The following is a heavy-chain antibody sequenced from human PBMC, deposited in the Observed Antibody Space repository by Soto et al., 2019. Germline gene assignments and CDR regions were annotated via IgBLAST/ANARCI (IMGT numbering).Heavy chain of an antibody. J-gene: IGHJ4*02. Sequence: SETLSLTCTVSGGSISSGGYYWSWIRQHPGKGLEWIGYIYYSGSTYYNPSLKSRVTISVDTSKNQFSLKLSSVTAAVTAVYYCARNDITRFDYWGQGTLVTVSS. CDR3: ARNDITRFDY. V-gene: IGHV4-31*03. CDR2: IYYSGST. CDR1: GGSISSGGYY. D-gene: IGHD3-10*01.